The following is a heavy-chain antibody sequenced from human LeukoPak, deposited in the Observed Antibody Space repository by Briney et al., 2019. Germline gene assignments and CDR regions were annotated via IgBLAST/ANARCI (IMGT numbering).Heavy chain of an antibody. CDR1: GDSVSSNSAA. J-gene: IGHJ6*02. CDR2: THYRSKWYN. D-gene: IGHD6-13*01. CDR3: GRGTQMTIAAAGTDYYYYYGMDV. V-gene: IGHV6-1*01. Sequence: SQTLSLTCAISGDSVSSNSAAWNWIRQSPSRGLEWLGRTHYRSKWYNDYAVSVKSRIIINPDTSKNQFSLWLNSVTPEDTAVYYCGRGTQMTIAAAGTDYYYYYGMDVWGQGTTVTVSS.